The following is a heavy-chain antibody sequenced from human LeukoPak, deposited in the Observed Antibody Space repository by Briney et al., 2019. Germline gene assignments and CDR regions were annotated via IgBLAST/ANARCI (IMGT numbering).Heavy chain of an antibody. D-gene: IGHD4-11*01. CDR2: IHYSGTP. V-gene: IGHV4-39*01. CDR3: ASLFYRNYRRYHDN. CDR1: GGSISSDTYY. J-gene: IGHJ4*02. Sequence: SETLSLTCSVSGGSISSDTYYWGWIRRPPGKRLEWIGNIHYSGTPYYNPSLQSRLTISVDTSKNQFSLNLNSVTAADTAIYYCASLFYRNYRRYHDNWGQGTLVTVSS.